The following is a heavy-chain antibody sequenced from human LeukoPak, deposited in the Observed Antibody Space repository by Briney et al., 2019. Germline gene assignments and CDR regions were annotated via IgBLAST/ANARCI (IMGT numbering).Heavy chain of an antibody. J-gene: IGHJ2*01. V-gene: IGHV4-39*01. D-gene: IGHD5-18*01. CDR2: IYYSGST. Sequence: SETLSLTCAVSGGSISSSSYYWGWIRQPPGKGLEWIGSIYYSGSTYYNPSLKSRVTISVDTSKNQFSLKLSSVTAADTAVYYCARDDVDAAMVRVWYFDLWGRGTLVTVSS. CDR3: ARDDVDAAMVRVWYFDL. CDR1: GGSISSSSYY.